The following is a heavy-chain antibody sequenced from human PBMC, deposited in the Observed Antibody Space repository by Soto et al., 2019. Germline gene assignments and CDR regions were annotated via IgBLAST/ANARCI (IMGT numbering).Heavy chain of an antibody. CDR1: GFSLSTSGMR. CDR3: ARMFHCSGGTCPFDY. J-gene: IGHJ4*02. D-gene: IGHD2-15*01. Sequence: LVNPTQTLTLTCTFSGFSLSTSGMRVSWIRQPPGKALEWLARIDWDDDKFYNTSLKTRLTISKDSSKNQVVLTMTNMDPVDTATYYCARMFHCSGGTCPFDYWGQGALVTVSS. CDR2: IDWDDDK. V-gene: IGHV2-70*04.